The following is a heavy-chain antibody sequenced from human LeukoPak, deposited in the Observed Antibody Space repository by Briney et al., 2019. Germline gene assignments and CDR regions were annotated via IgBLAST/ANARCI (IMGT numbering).Heavy chain of an antibody. CDR2: ISGSGGST. V-gene: IGHV3-23*01. J-gene: IGHJ4*02. D-gene: IGHD3-10*01. Sequence: GGTLRLSCAASGFTFSSYGMSWVRQAPGKGLEWVSAISGSGGSTYYADSVKGRFTISRDNSRNTLYLQMNSLRAEDTAVYYCARHLLWFGELSGGFDYWGQGTLVTVSS. CDR1: GFTFSSYG. CDR3: ARHLLWFGELSGGFDY.